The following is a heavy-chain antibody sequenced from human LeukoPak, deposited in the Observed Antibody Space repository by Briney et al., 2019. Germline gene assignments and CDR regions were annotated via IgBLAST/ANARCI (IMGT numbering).Heavy chain of an antibody. Sequence: GGSLRLPCAASEFTFSSYHMSWVRQAPGKGLEWVSAISPSSGSTYYADSVKGRFTISRDNSKNTLFLQMNSLRAEDTAVYYCAKGQAGYYYYYMDVWGKGTTVTISS. V-gene: IGHV3-23*01. J-gene: IGHJ6*03. CDR2: ISPSSGST. CDR1: EFTFSSYH. CDR3: AKGQAGYYYYYMDV.